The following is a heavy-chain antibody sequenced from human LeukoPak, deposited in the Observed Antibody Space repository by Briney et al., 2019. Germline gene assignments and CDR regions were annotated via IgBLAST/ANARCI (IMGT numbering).Heavy chain of an antibody. V-gene: IGHV4-59*01. J-gene: IGHJ4*02. CDR1: GGSISRYY. Sequence: PSETLSLTCTVSGGSISRYYWSWIRQPPGGGLEWIGYIYYIRNTNYNPSLKSRVTMSLDPSKNQFSLKLNSVTAADTAVYYCARTQSQSGSYRYYFGYWGQGTLVTVSS. CDR2: IYYIRNT. D-gene: IGHD1-26*01. CDR3: ARTQSQSGSYRYYFGY.